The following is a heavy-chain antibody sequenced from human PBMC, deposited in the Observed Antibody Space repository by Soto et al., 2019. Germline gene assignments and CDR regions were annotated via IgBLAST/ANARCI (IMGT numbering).Heavy chain of an antibody. J-gene: IGHJ4*02. Sequence: EVQLLESGGGLVQPGGSLRLSCAASGFTFSSYAMSWVRQAPGKGLEWVSAISGSGGSTYYADSVKGRFTISRDNSKNTLYLQMTSLRAEDTAVYYCAKGQDYDFWSGYDSPAGDYWGQGPLVTVSS. D-gene: IGHD3-3*01. CDR1: GFTFSSYA. V-gene: IGHV3-23*01. CDR2: ISGSGGST. CDR3: AKGQDYDFWSGYDSPAGDY.